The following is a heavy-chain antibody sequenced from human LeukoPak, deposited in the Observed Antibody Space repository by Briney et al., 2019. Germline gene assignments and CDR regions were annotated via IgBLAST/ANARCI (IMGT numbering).Heavy chain of an antibody. CDR1: GGSFSGYY. CDR3: ARGRVQPKLYYFDY. V-gene: IGHV4-34*01. D-gene: IGHD6-6*01. J-gene: IGHJ4*02. Sequence: TSETLSLTCAVYGGSFSGYYWSWIRQPPGKGLEWIGEINHSGSTNYNPSLKSRVTISVDTSKNQFSLKLSSVTAADTAVYYCARGRVQPKLYYFDYWGQGTLVTVSS. CDR2: INHSGST.